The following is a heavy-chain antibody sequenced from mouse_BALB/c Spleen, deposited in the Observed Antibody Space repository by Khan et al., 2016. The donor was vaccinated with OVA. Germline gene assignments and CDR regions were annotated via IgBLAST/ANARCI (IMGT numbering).Heavy chain of an antibody. D-gene: IGHD1-1*01. CDR1: GYTFTTYW. CDR3: TRGRIDY. CDR2: INPTSGYT. V-gene: IGHV1-7*01. Sequence: QVRLQQSGAELAKPGASVKMSCKASGYTFTTYWMHWVKQRPGQGLEWIGYINPTSGYTYYNEKFKDRATLSADKSSSTAYMQLSSLTSEDSAVYNCTRGRIDYWGQGTTLTVSS. J-gene: IGHJ2*01.